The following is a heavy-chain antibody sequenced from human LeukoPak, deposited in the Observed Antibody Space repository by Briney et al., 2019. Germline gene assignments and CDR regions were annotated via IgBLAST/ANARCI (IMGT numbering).Heavy chain of an antibody. CDR2: INHSGST. CDR1: GGSFSGYY. V-gene: IGHV4-34*01. D-gene: IGHD5-24*01. J-gene: IGHJ4*02. Sequence: PSETLSLTCAVYGGSFSGYYWSWIRQPPGKGLEWIGEINHSGSTNYNPSLKSRVIISVDTSKNQFSLKLSSVTAADTAVYYCARFPRPSGLQSGLRNYFDYWGQGTLVTVSS. CDR3: ARFPRPSGLQSGLRNYFDY.